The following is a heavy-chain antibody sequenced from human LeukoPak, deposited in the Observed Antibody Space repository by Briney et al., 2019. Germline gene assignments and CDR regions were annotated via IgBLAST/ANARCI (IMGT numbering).Heavy chain of an antibody. Sequence: PGGSLRLSCVASGFTFSRYAMNWVRQTHGKGLEWVLLIGTNEQRTHYADSVKGRFTISRDNSKNTLFLQMNSLRAEDTAVYYCAKDLDSTDLYDNADWGQGTLVTVSS. CDR3: AKDLDSTDLYDNAD. D-gene: IGHD6-19*01. J-gene: IGHJ1*01. CDR1: GFTFSRYA. CDR2: IGTNEQRT. V-gene: IGHV3-23*01.